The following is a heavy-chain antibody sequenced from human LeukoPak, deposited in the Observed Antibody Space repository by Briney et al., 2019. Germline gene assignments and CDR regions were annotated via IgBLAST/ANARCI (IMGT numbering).Heavy chain of an antibody. J-gene: IGHJ3*02. CDR3: ARPYPPYAFDI. V-gene: IGHV3-21*01. CDR2: ISSSSSYI. CDR1: GFTFSSYS. Sequence: GGSLRLSCAASGFTFSSYSMNWVRQAPGKGLEWVSSISSSSSYIYYADSVKGRFTISRDNSKNTLYLQMNSLRAEDTAVHYCARPYPPYAFDIWGQGTMVTVSS.